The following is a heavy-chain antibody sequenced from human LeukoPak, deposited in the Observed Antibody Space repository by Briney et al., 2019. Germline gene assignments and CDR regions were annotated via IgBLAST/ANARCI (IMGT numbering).Heavy chain of an antibody. V-gene: IGHV3-23*01. CDR2: ISAGGGTT. Sequence: GGSLSLSCAASEFTFSSYAMTWDRQAPGNGLKWFSGISAGGGTTYYAYSVKGRFTISRDNSKKSVYLQMNSLRAEDTAVYYCAKDSSGWSHIYMDVWGKGTTVTVSS. CDR1: EFTFSSYA. D-gene: IGHD6-19*01. CDR3: AKDSSGWSHIYMDV. J-gene: IGHJ6*03.